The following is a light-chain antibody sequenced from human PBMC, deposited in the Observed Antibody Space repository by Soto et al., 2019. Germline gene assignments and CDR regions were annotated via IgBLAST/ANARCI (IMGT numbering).Light chain of an antibody. Sequence: DIPLTQYPSSLSASVRDRVTITCQASQDVINHLNWYQQKPGKAPKLLIHDASILEAGVPSRFSGSGSGTDVSFTISSLQPEDIATYYCQQYEPLPITFGQGTRLE. V-gene: IGKV1-33*01. CDR1: QDVINH. CDR3: QQYEPLPIT. CDR2: DAS. J-gene: IGKJ5*01.